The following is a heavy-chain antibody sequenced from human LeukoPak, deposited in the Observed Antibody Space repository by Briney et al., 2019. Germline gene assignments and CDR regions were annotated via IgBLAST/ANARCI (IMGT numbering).Heavy chain of an antibody. CDR3: ASRVVTYGY. CDR1: VFTFSSYS. Sequence: GGSLTLSCAASVFTFSSYSMNWVRQAPGKGLEWVSSISSSSSYIYYADSGKGRFTISRDNARISLYLQMNSLRAEDTAVYYCASRVVTYGYWGQGTLVTVSS. CDR2: ISSSSSYI. V-gene: IGHV3-21*01. J-gene: IGHJ4*02. D-gene: IGHD3-3*01.